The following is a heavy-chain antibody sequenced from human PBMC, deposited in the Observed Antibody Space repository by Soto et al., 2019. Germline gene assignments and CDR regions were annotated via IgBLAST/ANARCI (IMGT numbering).Heavy chain of an antibody. CDR2: IYYSGNT. D-gene: IGHD6-19*01. CDR3: ARHEGLVGQWLVKGEHFDY. V-gene: IGHV4-39*01. CDR1: GGSISSSSHH. J-gene: IGHJ4*02. Sequence: SETLSLTCTVSGGSISSSSHHWAWIRQHPGKGLEWIGSIYYSGNTYHNPSLKSRVTISVDTSKNQFSLKLSSVTAADTAVYYCARHEGLVGQWLVKGEHFDYWGQGTLVTVSS.